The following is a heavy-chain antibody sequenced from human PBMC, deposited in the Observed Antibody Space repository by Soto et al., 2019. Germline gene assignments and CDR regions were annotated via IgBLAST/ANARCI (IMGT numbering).Heavy chain of an antibody. J-gene: IGHJ1*01. D-gene: IGHD6-19*01. CDR2: LKQDGSEK. CDR1: GFTFSSYW. V-gene: IGHV3-7*01. CDR3: ARVGRSGGSLGY. Sequence: EVQLVESGGGLVQPGGSLRLSCAASGFTFSSYWMTWVRQAPGKGLEWVANLKQDGSEKYYVDSVKGRFTSSRDNAKNSLYLQMNSLRAEDPAVYYCARVGRSGGSLGYWGQGTLVTVSS.